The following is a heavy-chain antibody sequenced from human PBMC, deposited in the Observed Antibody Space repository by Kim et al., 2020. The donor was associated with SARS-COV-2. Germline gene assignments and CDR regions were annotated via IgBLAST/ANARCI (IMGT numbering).Heavy chain of an antibody. V-gene: IGHV3-30*18. CDR3: AKSFSGSYFGYDY. D-gene: IGHD1-26*01. J-gene: IGHJ4*02. Sequence: GGSLRLSCAASGFTFNTYGMHWVRQAPGKGLEWVAVISYDGSNKYYADPVKRRSTISSDNSKNTLYLQMNSLRIEDTAVYYWAKSFSGSYFGYDYWGQGTRVTVSS. CDR1: GFTFNTYG. CDR2: ISYDGSNK.